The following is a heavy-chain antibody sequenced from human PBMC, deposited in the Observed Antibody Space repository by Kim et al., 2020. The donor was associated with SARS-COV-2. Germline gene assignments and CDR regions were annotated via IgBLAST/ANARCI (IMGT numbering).Heavy chain of an antibody. V-gene: IGHV3-21*01. D-gene: IGHD2-21*01. J-gene: IGHJ6*02. CDR2: ISSSSSYI. CDR1: GFTFSSYN. Sequence: GGSLRLSCAASGFTFSSYNMNWVRQAPGKGLEWVSSISSSSSYIYYADSVKGRFTISRDNAKNSLYLQMNSLRVEDTAVYYCARVDPYSYGYYYGMDVWGQGTTVTVSS. CDR3: ARVDPYSYGYYYGMDV.